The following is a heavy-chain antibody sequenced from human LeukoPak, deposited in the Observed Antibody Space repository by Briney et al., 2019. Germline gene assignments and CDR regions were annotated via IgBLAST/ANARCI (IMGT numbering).Heavy chain of an antibody. CDR1: GFTFSSYA. CDR2: ISGSGGST. J-gene: IGHJ4*02. V-gene: IGHV3-23*01. D-gene: IGHD3-10*01. CDR3: AKSWGTLLWFGELLPFDY. Sequence: GGSLRLSCAASGFTFSSYAMSWVRQAPGKGLEWVSAISGSGGSTYYADSVKGRFTISRDNSKNTLCLQMNSLRAEDTAVYYCAKSWGTLLWFGELLPFDYWGQGTLVTVSS.